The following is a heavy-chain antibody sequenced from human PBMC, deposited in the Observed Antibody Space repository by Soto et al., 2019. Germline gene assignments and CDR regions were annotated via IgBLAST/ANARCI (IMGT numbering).Heavy chain of an antibody. J-gene: IGHJ4*02. V-gene: IGHV4-59*08. D-gene: IGHD5-12*01. CDR3: ARHNSGYDTFFDY. CDR2: VYYSGTT. CDR1: GGSISTYY. Sequence: QVQLLESGPGLVKPSETLSLTCTVSGGSISTYYWSWVRQPPGKGLEWIGYVYYSGTTDYNPSLWSRVTASVATSRNQFSLKLSYVTATDTAIYYCARHNSGYDTFFDYWGQGTLVTVSS.